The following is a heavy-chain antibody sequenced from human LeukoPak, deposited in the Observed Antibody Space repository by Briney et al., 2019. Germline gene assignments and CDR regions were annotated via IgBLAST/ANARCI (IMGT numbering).Heavy chain of an antibody. V-gene: IGHV4-34*01. CDR2: INHSGST. CDR3: ARGRLMVVAATPNYFDY. D-gene: IGHD2-15*01. Sequence: QTSETLSLTCAVYGGSFSGYYWSWIRQPPGKGLEWIGEINHSGSTNYNPSLKSRVTISVDTSKNQFSLKLSSVTAADTAVDYCARGRLMVVAATPNYFDYWGQGTLVTVSS. CDR1: GGSFSGYY. J-gene: IGHJ4*02.